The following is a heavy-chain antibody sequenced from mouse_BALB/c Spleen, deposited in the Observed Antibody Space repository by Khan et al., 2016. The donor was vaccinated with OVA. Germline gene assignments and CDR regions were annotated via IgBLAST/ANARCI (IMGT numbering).Heavy chain of an antibody. CDR1: GYTFTSYT. Sequence: QVQLKQSGAELARPGASVKMSCKASGYTFTSYTMHWVKQRPGQGLEWIGYINPSSGYTKYNQKFKDKATLTADKSSSTANKQRSSLTSEDSAVYYGARTLERWGQGTTLTVSS. V-gene: IGHV1-4*01. J-gene: IGHJ2*01. CDR2: INPSSGYT. CDR3: ARTLER.